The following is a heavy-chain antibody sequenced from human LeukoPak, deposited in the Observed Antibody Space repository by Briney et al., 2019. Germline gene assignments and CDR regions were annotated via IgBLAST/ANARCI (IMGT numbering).Heavy chain of an antibody. D-gene: IGHD3-9*01. CDR1: GFTFSDYY. Sequence: GGSLRLSCAASGFTFSDYYMSWIRQAPGKGLEWVSYISSSGSTIYYADSVKGRFTISRDNAKNSLYLQMNSLRAEDTAVYYCGRDQAGGYDILTGYLADYWGQGTLVTVSS. J-gene: IGHJ4*02. V-gene: IGHV3-11*01. CDR2: ISSSGSTI. CDR3: GRDQAGGYDILTGYLADY.